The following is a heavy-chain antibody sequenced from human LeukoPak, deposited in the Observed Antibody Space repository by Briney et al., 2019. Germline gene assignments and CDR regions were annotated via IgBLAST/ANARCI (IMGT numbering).Heavy chain of an antibody. J-gene: IGHJ4*02. V-gene: IGHV4-59*08. Sequence: SETLSLTCTVSGGSISSYYWSWIRQPPGKELEWIGYIYYSGSTYYNPSLKSRVTISVDTSKNQFSLKLSSVTAADTAVYYCARVPAYGDPFDYWGQGTLVTVSS. CDR3: ARVPAYGDPFDY. D-gene: IGHD4-17*01. CDR1: GGSISSYY. CDR2: IYYSGST.